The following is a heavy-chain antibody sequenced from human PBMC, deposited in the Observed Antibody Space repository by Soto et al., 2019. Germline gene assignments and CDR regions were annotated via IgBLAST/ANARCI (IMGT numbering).Heavy chain of an antibody. J-gene: IGHJ5*02. CDR3: ARARGEGNWFDP. CDR2: IIPIFGTA. V-gene: IGHV1-69*06. Sequence: SVKVSCKASGGTFSSYAISWVRQAPGQGLEWMGGIIPIFGTANYAQKFQGRVTITADKSTSTAYMELSSLRSEDTAVYYCARARGEGNWFDPWGQGTLVTVSS. CDR1: GGTFSSYA.